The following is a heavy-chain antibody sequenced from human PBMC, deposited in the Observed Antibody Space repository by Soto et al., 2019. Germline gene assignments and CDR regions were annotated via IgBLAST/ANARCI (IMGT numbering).Heavy chain of an antibody. D-gene: IGHD2-15*01. J-gene: IGHJ6*02. CDR1: GGSISSGGYY. V-gene: IGHV4-31*02. CDR3: ARDRVAASGPSYYYYGMDV. Sequence: SETLSLTCTVSGGSISSGGYYWSWIRQHPGKGLEWIGYIYYSGSTYYNPSLKSRVTISVDTSKNQFPLKLSSVTAADTAVYYCARDRVAASGPSYYYYGMDVWGQGTTVTVSS. CDR2: IYYSGST.